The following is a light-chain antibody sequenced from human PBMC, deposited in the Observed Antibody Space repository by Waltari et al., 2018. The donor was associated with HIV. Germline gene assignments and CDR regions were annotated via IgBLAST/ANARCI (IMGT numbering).Light chain of an antibody. V-gene: IGLV1-40*01. Sequence: QSVLTQPPSVSGAPGQRVTISCTGRSSTIGAVYELHWDQQLPGTAPKLLIYRNSNRPSGVPDRFSGSKSGTSASLAITGLQAEDGADYYCQSYDSSLSGSCVFGTGTKVTVL. J-gene: IGLJ1*01. CDR1: SSTIGAVYE. CDR3: QSYDSSLSGSCV. CDR2: RNS.